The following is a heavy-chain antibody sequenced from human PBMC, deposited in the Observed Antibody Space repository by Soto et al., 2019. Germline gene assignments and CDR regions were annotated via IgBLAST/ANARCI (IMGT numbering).Heavy chain of an antibody. Sequence: GESLKISCNGSGYSFTSYWISWVRQMPGKGLEWMGRIDPSDSYTNYSPSFQGHVTISADKSISTAYLQWSSLKASDTAMYYCASDILTGYYNVVHGMDVWGQGTAVTVSS. CDR2: IDPSDSYT. V-gene: IGHV5-10-1*01. D-gene: IGHD3-9*01. CDR3: ASDILTGYYNVVHGMDV. J-gene: IGHJ6*02. CDR1: GYSFTSYW.